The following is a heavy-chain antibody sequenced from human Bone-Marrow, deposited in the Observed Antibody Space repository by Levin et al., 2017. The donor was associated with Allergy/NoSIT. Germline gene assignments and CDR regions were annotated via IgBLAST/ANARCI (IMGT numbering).Heavy chain of an antibody. Sequence: SSETLSLTCTVSGGSISSGDYYWSWIRQPPGKGLEWIGYIYYSGSTYYNPSLKSRVTISVDTSKNQFSLKLSSVTAADTAVYYCARAPTGYCSSTSCYYYYYYGMDVWGQGTTVTVSS. V-gene: IGHV4-30-4*01. CDR2: IYYSGST. J-gene: IGHJ6*02. CDR3: ARAPTGYCSSTSCYYYYYYGMDV. CDR1: GGSISSGDYY. D-gene: IGHD2-2*01.